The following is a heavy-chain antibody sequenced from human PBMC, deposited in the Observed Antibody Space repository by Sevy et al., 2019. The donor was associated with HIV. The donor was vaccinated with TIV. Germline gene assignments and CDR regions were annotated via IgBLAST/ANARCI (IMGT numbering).Heavy chain of an antibody. CDR2: INRKADNT. J-gene: IGHJ3*02. D-gene: IGHD3-22*01. V-gene: IGHV3-20*01. CDR1: GFTFDDYA. CDR3: ARNTYYFDTTGYGAFDM. Sequence: GGSLRLSCAASGFTFDDYAMSWVRQAPGKGLEWVSSINRKADNTGYADSVKGRFTISRDSAKKSLYLQMNSLRVEDTALYHCARNTYYFDTTGYGAFDMWGQGTMVTVSS.